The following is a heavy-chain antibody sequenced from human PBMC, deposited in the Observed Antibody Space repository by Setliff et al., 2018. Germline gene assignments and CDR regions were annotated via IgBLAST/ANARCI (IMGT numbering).Heavy chain of an antibody. CDR1: GASISSGSHY. Sequence: NPSETLSLTCNVPGASISSGSHYWSWIRQSAGEKPTWIGHVYSTGSTNYNPSFESRVSISVDKSNNQFSLKMTSVTAADTAMYYCVRDRYGRNSDGSGVYNWFDSWGQGILVTVSS. V-gene: IGHV4-61*09. CDR2: VYSTGST. D-gene: IGHD2-15*01. J-gene: IGHJ5*01. CDR3: VRDRYGRNSDGSGVYNWFDS.